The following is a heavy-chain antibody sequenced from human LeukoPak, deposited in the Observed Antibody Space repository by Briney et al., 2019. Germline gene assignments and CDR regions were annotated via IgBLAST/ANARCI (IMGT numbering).Heavy chain of an antibody. Sequence: PGGSLRLSCAASGFTFSSYGMHWVRQAPGKGLEWVAVISYDGSNKYYADSVKGRFTISRDNSKNTLYLQMNSPRAEDTAVYYCAKPGVLRYWGQGTLVTVSS. CDR3: AKPGVLRY. J-gene: IGHJ4*02. D-gene: IGHD3-3*01. CDR1: GFTFSSYG. V-gene: IGHV3-30*18. CDR2: ISYDGSNK.